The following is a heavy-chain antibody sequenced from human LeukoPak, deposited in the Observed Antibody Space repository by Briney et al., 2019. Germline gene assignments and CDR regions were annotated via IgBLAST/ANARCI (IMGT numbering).Heavy chain of an antibody. V-gene: IGHV3-53*01. J-gene: IGHJ6*02. Sequence: QAGGSLRLSCAASGFTVSSNYMSWVRQAPGKGLEWVSVIYSGGSTYYADSVKGRFTISRDNSKNTLYLQMNSLRAEDTAVYYCARVAVVEDYYYGMDVWGQGTTVTVSS. CDR1: GFTVSSNY. D-gene: IGHD3-22*01. CDR3: ARVAVVEDYYYGMDV. CDR2: IYSGGST.